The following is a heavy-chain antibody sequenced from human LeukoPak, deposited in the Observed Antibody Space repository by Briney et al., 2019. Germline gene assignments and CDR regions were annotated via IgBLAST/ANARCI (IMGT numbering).Heavy chain of an antibody. D-gene: IGHD4-23*01. Sequence: PSETLSLTCSVSGASLTNYYWSWIRQPPGERLEWIGNIYYSGSTNYNPSLRSRVTISVDTSKNLFSLTLSSVTAADTAVYYCVRLLYGGNGRGYFDYWGQGTLVTVSS. CDR2: IYYSGST. CDR1: GASLTNYY. J-gene: IGHJ4*02. V-gene: IGHV4-59*13. CDR3: VRLLYGGNGRGYFDY.